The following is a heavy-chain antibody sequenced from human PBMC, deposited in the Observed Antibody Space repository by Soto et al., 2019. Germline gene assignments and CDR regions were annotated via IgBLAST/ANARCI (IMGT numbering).Heavy chain of an antibody. CDR2: IHYSGST. CDR1: GGSVSSGSYY. Sequence: DTLSLTCTVSGGSVSSGSYYWSWIRQPPGKGLEWIGYIHYSGSTNYNPSLKSRVTISVDTSKNQFSLKLSSVTAADTAVYYCARERTGYSSGWVDYYYGMDVWGQGTTVTVSS. CDR3: ARERTGYSSGWVDYYYGMDV. V-gene: IGHV4-61*01. D-gene: IGHD6-19*01. J-gene: IGHJ6*02.